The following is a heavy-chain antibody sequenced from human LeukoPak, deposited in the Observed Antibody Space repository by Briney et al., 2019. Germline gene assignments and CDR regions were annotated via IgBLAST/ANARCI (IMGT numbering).Heavy chain of an antibody. D-gene: IGHD6-13*01. V-gene: IGHV3-74*01. CDR3: AKDRTAAAVSGFGFDY. J-gene: IGHJ4*02. CDR2: INSDGSST. Sequence: PGESLRLSCAASGFTFSSYWMHWVRQAPGKGLVWVSRINSDGSSTSYADSVKGRFTISRDNSKNTLYLQMNSLRAEDTAVYYCAKDRTAAAVSGFGFDYWGQGTLVTVSS. CDR1: GFTFSSYW.